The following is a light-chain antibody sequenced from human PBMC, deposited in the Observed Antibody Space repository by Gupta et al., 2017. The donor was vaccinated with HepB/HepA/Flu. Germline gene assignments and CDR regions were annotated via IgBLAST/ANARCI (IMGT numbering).Light chain of an antibody. V-gene: IGLV1-44*01. CDR2: SNN. CDR3: ATGDDSRNAVV. Sequence: QSVLTQPPSASGTPGQRVTISCSGNNSNIGTNTVNWYQHLPGTAPKLLIYSNNQRPSGVPDRFSGSKSGTSASVAISGLQAEEEGDQYCATGDDSRNAVVFGGGTKLTVL. CDR1: NSNIGTNT. J-gene: IGLJ2*01.